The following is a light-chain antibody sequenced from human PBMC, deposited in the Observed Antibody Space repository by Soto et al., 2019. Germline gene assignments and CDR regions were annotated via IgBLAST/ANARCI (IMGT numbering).Light chain of an antibody. V-gene: IGKV3-11*01. CDR1: QSVSSN. Sequence: EIVMTQSPDTLSVSPGERATLSCRASQSVSSNLAWYQQKPGQAPRLLIYDASNRATGIPARFSGSGSGTDFTLTISSLEPEDFAVYYCQQRSNWRFTFGPGTKVDIK. J-gene: IGKJ3*01. CDR2: DAS. CDR3: QQRSNWRFT.